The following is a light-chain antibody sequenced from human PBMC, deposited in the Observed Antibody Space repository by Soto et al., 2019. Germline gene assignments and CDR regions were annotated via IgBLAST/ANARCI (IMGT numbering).Light chain of an antibody. CDR3: QEHSNWPPAPT. V-gene: IGKV3-11*01. CDR2: DAS. CDR1: QSVSSY. J-gene: IGKJ4*01. Sequence: EIVLTQSPATLSLSPGERATLSCRASQSVSSYLAWYQQKPGQAPRLLIYDASNRATGIPARFSGSGSGTDFTLTISSLGPEDFAGYYCQEHSNWPPAPTFGGGTKVEIK.